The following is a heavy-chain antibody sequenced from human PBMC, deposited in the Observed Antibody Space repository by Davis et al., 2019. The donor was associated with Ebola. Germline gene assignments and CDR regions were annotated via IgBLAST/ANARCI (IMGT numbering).Heavy chain of an antibody. CDR2: LGTSSDT. J-gene: IGHJ4*02. CDR1: GFIFSTYV. CDR3: AKDAVFKWLRGYFDY. V-gene: IGHV3-23*01. Sequence: GESLKISCSASGFIFSTYVMSWVRQAPGKGLEWVSTLGTSSDTYYADSVKGRFTISRDNSKNTLYLQMNSLRAEDTAVYYCAKDAVFKWLRGYFDYWGQGTLVTVSS. D-gene: IGHD3-22*01.